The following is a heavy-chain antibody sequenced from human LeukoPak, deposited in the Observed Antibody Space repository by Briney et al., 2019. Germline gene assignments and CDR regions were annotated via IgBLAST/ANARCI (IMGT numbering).Heavy chain of an antibody. CDR2: IKQDGSEK. V-gene: IGHV3-7*01. CDR3: ARDVGDIDIAVAGCFDY. CDR1: GFTFNSYW. Sequence: GGSLRLSCAASGFTFNSYWMNWVRQAPGKGLEWVANIKQDGSEKYYVDSVKGRFTISRDNAKNSLYLQMNSLRTEDTAVYYCARDVGDIDIAVAGCFDYWGQGTLVTVSS. J-gene: IGHJ4*02. D-gene: IGHD6-19*01.